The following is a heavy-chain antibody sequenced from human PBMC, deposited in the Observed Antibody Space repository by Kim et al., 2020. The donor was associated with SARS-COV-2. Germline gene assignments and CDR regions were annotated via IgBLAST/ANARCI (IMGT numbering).Heavy chain of an antibody. J-gene: IGHJ5*02. CDR1: GGSISSYY. Sequence: SETLSLTCTVSGGSISSYYWSWIRQPPGKGLEWIGYIYYSGSTNYNPSLKSRVTISVDTSKNQFSLKLSSVTAADTAVYYCARFGIAAAGTGFDPWGQGTLVTVSS. CDR3: ARFGIAAAGTGFDP. V-gene: IGHV4-59*13. D-gene: IGHD6-13*01. CDR2: IYYSGST.